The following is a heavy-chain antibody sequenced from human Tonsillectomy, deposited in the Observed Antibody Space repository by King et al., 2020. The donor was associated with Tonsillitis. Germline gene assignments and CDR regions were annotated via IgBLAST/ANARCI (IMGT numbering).Heavy chain of an antibody. V-gene: IGHV4-34*01. CDR1: GGSFTTYY. CDR3: ARIRGNPDFDY. CDR2: INHSGST. J-gene: IGHJ4*02. Sequence: QVQLQQWGAGLLRPSETLSLTCAVYGGSFTTYYWSWIRQPPGKGLEWIGEINHSGSTNYNPSLKTRLTISVDTSKNQFSLKLSSVTAADTAVYYCARIRGNPDFDYWGQGTLVTVSS. D-gene: IGHD3-3*02.